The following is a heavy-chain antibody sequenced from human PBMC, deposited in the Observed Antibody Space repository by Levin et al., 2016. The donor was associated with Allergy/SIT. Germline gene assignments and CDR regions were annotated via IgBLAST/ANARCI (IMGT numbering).Heavy chain of an antibody. Sequence: VRQMPGKGLEWMGRIDPSDSYTNYSPSFQGHVTISTDKSISTAYLQWSSLKASDTAMYYCARRVGYSDAFDIWGQGTMVTVSS. D-gene: IGHD5-18*01. CDR3: ARRVGYSDAFDI. J-gene: IGHJ3*02. V-gene: IGHV5-10-1*01. CDR2: IDPSDSYT.